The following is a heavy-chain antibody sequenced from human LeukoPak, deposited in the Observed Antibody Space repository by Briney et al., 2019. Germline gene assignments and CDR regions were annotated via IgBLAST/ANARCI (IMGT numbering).Heavy chain of an antibody. J-gene: IGHJ4*02. Sequence: GGSLRLSCAASGFTFRTYGMHWVRQAPGKGLEWVTFIRYDGSNKYYADSVKGRFTISRDNSKNTLYLQMNSLRAEDTAVYYCARAGSSGWFRVDSWGQGTQVTVSS. V-gene: IGHV3-30*02. CDR2: IRYDGSNK. CDR1: GFTFRTYG. D-gene: IGHD6-19*01. CDR3: ARAGSSGWFRVDS.